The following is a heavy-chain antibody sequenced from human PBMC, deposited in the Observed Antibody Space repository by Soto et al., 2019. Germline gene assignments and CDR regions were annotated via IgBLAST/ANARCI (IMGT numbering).Heavy chain of an antibody. D-gene: IGHD1-7*01. V-gene: IGHV3-13*01. CDR1: GFTFSSYD. CDR3: ARGGTTLDY. CDR2: IGTAGDT. Sequence: EVQLVASGGGLVQPGGSLRLSCAASGFTFSSYDMHWVRQATGKGLEWVSAIGTAGDTHYRGSVKGRFTISRENAKNSLYLQMNVLRAEDTAVYYCARGGTTLDYWGQGTLVTVSS. J-gene: IGHJ4*02.